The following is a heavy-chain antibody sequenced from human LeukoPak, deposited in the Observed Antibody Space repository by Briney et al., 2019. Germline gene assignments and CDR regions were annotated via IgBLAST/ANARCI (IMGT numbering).Heavy chain of an antibody. CDR3: ATDRERDPSVYYLV. V-gene: IGHV3-23*01. Sequence: GGSLRLSCAASGFTFSDYAMSWVRQAPGQGLEWVSTISDDGSGTYYADPVKGQITISRDNSKNTPFLQINSLRAEDSAVYYCATDRERDPSVYYLVGGQGTLITVSS. D-gene: IGHD3-22*01. CDR2: ISDDGSGT. J-gene: IGHJ4*02. CDR1: GFTFSDYA.